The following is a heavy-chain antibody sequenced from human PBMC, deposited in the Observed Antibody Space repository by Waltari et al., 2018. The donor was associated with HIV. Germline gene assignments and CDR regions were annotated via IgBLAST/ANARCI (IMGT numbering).Heavy chain of an antibody. D-gene: IGHD3-22*01. CDR1: GFTFSTYP. V-gene: IGHV3-48*01. Sequence: EVLLVGSGGGLVQPGGSLRLSCAASGFTFSTYPMNWVRQAPGKGLEWVSYISSTSDTVYYADSVKGRFTISRDNANNSLFLQMNSLRVEDTAVYYCAREGARGYYDSSGYHAPFDHWGQGTLVTVSS. CDR3: AREGARGYYDSSGYHAPFDH. J-gene: IGHJ4*02. CDR2: ISSTSDTV.